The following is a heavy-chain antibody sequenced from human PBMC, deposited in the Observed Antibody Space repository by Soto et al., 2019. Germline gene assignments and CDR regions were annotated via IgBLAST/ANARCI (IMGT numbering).Heavy chain of an antibody. V-gene: IGHV3-21*01. CDR1: GFTFSSYS. J-gene: IGHJ4*02. D-gene: IGHD2-15*01. CDR3: ARYCSDGSCYSAFDY. CDR2: ISTSSTYI. Sequence: GGSLRLSCAASGFTFSSYSMNWVRQAPGKGLEWVSSISTSSTYIYYADSVKGRFTISRDNAKNSLYLQMNSLRAEDTAVYYCARYCSDGSCYSAFDYWGQGTLVTVSS.